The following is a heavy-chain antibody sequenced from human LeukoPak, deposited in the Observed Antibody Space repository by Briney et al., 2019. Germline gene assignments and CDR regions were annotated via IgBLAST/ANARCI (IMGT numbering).Heavy chain of an antibody. D-gene: IGHD3-9*01. Sequence: ASVKVSCKASGYTFTGYYMHWVRQAPGQGLEWMGWISAYNGNTNYAQKLQGRVTMTTDTSTSTAYMELRSLRSDDTAVYYCARDVLRYFDWLSYFDYWGQGTLVTVSS. V-gene: IGHV1-18*04. CDR1: GYTFTGYY. CDR3: ARDVLRYFDWLSYFDY. CDR2: ISAYNGNT. J-gene: IGHJ4*02.